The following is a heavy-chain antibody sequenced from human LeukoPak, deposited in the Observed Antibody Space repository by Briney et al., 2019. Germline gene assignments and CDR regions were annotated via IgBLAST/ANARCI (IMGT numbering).Heavy chain of an antibody. J-gene: IGHJ3*02. CDR3: ARARRYYGSSSGSFDI. V-gene: IGHV4-30-4*01. D-gene: IGHD3-10*01. Sequence: SETVSLTCTVSSGSINSGDYYWSWIRQPPGKGLKWIGYIYYSGNTYYNPSVKSRVTISIDTSKNQFSLKLTSVTAADTAVYYCARARRYYGSSSGSFDIWGHGTMVTVS. CDR1: SGSINSGDYY. CDR2: IYYSGNT.